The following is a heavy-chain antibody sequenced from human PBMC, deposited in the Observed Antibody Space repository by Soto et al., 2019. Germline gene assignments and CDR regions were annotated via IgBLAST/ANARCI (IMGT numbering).Heavy chain of an antibody. Sequence: GGSLRLSCAASGFTFSSCAMNWVRQAPGKGLHWVSAISGSGGSTYYADSVKGRFTISRDNSKNTLYLQLNSLRAEDTAVYYCAKDYFHSSAYYSYAMDVWGQGTTVTVS. CDR2: ISGSGGST. CDR1: GFTFSSCA. CDR3: AKDYFHSSAYYSYAMDV. J-gene: IGHJ6*02. V-gene: IGHV3-23*01. D-gene: IGHD3-22*01.